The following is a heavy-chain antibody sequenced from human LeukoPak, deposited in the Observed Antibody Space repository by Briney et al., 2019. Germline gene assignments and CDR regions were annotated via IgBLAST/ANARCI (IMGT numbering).Heavy chain of an antibody. V-gene: IGHV4-4*07. J-gene: IGHJ3*02. CDR3: ARDYSDAFDI. D-gene: IGHD2-15*01. CDR2: IYTSGST. CDR1: GGSISSYY. Sequence: PSETLSLTCTVSGGSISSYYWSWIRQPAGSGLEWIGRIYTSGSTKYNPSLKSRVTISVDKSENQFSLRLSSVTAADTAVYYCARDYSDAFDIWGQGTMVTVSS.